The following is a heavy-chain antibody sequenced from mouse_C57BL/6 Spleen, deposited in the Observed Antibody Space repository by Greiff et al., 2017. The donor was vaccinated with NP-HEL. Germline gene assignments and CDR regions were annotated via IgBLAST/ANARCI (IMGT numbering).Heavy chain of an antibody. Sequence: EVQLQESGPGMVKPSQSLSLTCTVTGYSIASGYDWHWIRHFPGNKLEWMGYISYSGSTNYNPSLKSRISITHDTSKNHFFLKLNSVTTEDTATYYCARGAGTLMDYWGQGTSVTVSS. CDR3: ARGAGTLMDY. V-gene: IGHV3-1*01. J-gene: IGHJ4*01. CDR2: ISYSGST. CDR1: GYSIASGYD. D-gene: IGHD4-1*01.